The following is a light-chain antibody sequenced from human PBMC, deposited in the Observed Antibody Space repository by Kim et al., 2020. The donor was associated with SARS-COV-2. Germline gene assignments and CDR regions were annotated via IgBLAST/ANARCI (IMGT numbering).Light chain of an antibody. Sequence: EIVLTQSPGTLSLSLGERATLFCRAGQSVSTSLAWYQKKPGQAPRLLIYDSSNRATGIPDRVSGSGSGTDFTLTISRLEPEDFALYYCQQYASAPATFGQGTKLEI. CDR2: DSS. J-gene: IGKJ2*01. CDR3: QQYASAPAT. CDR1: QSVSTS. V-gene: IGKV3-20*01.